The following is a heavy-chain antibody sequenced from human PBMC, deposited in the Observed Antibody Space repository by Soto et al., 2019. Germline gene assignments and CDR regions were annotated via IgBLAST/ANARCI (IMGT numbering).Heavy chain of an antibody. D-gene: IGHD6-19*01. Sequence: VQLVESGGGLVQPGRSLRLSCAASGFTFDDYAMHWVRQAPGKGLEWVSGISWNSGSIGYADSVKGRFTISRDNAKNSLYLQMNSLRAEDTALYYCAKEGLAVAGRSEYFQHWGQGTLVTVSS. V-gene: IGHV3-9*01. J-gene: IGHJ1*01. CDR1: GFTFDDYA. CDR2: ISWNSGSI. CDR3: AKEGLAVAGRSEYFQH.